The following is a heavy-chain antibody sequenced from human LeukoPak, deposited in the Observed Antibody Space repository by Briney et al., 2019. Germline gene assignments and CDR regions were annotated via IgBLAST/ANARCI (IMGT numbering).Heavy chain of an antibody. CDR2: IIPIFGRA. V-gene: IGHV1-69*13. Sequence: SVTESLKATGGTFSSYAISWVRQAPGQGLEWMGGIIPIFGRANYAQKFQGRVTITADESTSTAYMELSSLRSEDTAVYYCARVYPVGGYVIFDPWGQKPVHRL. D-gene: IGHD5-12*01. CDR3: ARVYPVGGYVIFDP. CDR1: GGTFSSYA. J-gene: IGHJ5*02.